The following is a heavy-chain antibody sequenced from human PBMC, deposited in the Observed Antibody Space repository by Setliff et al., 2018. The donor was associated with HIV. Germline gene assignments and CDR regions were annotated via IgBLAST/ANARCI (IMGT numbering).Heavy chain of an antibody. V-gene: IGHV4-39*07. J-gene: IGHJ4*02. CDR2: IAYTGSG. Sequence: SETLSLTCTGSGGSISSRNFYWGWIRQPPGKGLEWIGSIAYTGSGYYNSSLKSRVTISVDTSRNECSLKFTSVTAADTAVYYCAREVRWGLPQGFDHWGQGSQVTVSS. CDR3: AREVRWGLPQGFDH. CDR1: GGSISSRNFY. D-gene: IGHD3-16*01.